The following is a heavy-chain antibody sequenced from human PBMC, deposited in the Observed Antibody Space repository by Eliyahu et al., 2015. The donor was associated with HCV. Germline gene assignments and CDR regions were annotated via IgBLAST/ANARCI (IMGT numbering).Heavy chain of an antibody. J-gene: IGHJ2*01. CDR1: GFXFSARY. CDR2: SSNIAXXYTX. D-gene: IGHD2-2*02. Sequence: EVQVVESGGGLVQPGGSLXLSCAASGFXFSARYVDWVRQAPGKGLEWGGRSSNIAXXYTXEYAASXKGRXTISRDDSXNSLYLQMNNLKTEDTAIYYCATEQLXIIPYWYFDLWGRGTLVTVSS. V-gene: IGHV3-72*01. CDR3: ATEQLXIIPYWYFDL.